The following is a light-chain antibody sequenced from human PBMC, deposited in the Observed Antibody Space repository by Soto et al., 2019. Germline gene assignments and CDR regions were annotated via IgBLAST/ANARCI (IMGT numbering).Light chain of an antibody. CDR1: SSNIGAGYD. Sequence: QSVLTQPPSVSGAPGQRVTISCIGSSSNIGAGYDVHWYQQLPGTAPKVLIYANRNRPSGVPDRFSGSRSATSASLAITGLQAENEADYYRQSYDSSLSGSYVFGAGTKVTVL. CDR3: QSYDSSLSGSYV. CDR2: ANR. V-gene: IGLV1-40*01. J-gene: IGLJ1*01.